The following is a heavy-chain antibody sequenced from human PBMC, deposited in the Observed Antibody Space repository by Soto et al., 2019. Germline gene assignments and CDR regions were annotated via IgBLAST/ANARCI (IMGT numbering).Heavy chain of an antibody. D-gene: IGHD3-9*01. J-gene: IGHJ4*02. V-gene: IGHV1-18*01. CDR2: ISAYNGNT. Sequence: ASVKVSCKASGYTFTSYGISWVRQAPGQGLEWMGWISAYNGNTNYAQKLQGRVTMTTDTSTSTAYMELRSLRSDDTAVYYCASDDDDIMPGPGLDYWGQGTLVTVSS. CDR1: GYTFTSYG. CDR3: ASDDDDIMPGPGLDY.